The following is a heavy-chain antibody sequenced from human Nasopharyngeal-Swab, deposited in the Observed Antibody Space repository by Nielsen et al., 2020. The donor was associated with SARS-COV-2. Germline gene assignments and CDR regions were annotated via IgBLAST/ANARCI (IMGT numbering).Heavy chain of an antibody. CDR1: GGSFNIYY. J-gene: IGHJ4*02. CDR2: INHRGST. D-gene: IGHD4-17*01. Sequence: SETLSLTCAVYGGSFNIYYWSWIRQPPGKGLEWIGEINHRGSTNYNPSLKRRVTISVDTSKTQFSLKLSSVTAADTAVYYCARVLTTTVTIDYWGQGTLVTVSS. V-gene: IGHV4-34*01. CDR3: ARVLTTTVTIDY.